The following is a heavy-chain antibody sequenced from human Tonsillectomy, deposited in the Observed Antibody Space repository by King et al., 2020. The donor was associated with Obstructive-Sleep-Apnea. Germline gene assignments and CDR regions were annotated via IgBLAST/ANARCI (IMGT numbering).Heavy chain of an antibody. D-gene: IGHD3-10*01. J-gene: IGHJ4*02. Sequence: VQLVESGAEVKKPGASVKVSCKASGYTFTGYNINWVRQATGQGLEWMGWMNPYSGNTGYAQKFQGRVTMTRDTSISTAYMELSSLRSEDTAVYYCAGRVGQYGSGSYWPYWGQGTLVTVSS. CDR1: GYTFTGYN. CDR2: MNPYSGNT. CDR3: AGRVGQYGSGSYWPY. V-gene: IGHV1-8*01.